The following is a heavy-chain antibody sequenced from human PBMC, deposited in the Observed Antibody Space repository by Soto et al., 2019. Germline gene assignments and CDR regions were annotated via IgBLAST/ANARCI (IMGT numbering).Heavy chain of an antibody. V-gene: IGHV4-39*01. CDR2: IYYSGST. CDR1: GGSISSSSYY. CDR3: ARHEMVRGVIMSVGY. D-gene: IGHD3-10*01. J-gene: IGHJ4*02. Sequence: SSETLSLTRTVSGGSISSSSYYWGWVRQPPGKGLEWIGGIYYSGSTYYNPSLKSRVTISVDTSKNQFSLKLSSVTAADTAVYYCARHEMVRGVIMSVGYWGQGTLVTVSS.